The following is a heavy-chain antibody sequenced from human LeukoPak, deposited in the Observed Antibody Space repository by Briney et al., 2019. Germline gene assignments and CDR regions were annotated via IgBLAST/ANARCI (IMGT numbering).Heavy chain of an antibody. J-gene: IGHJ4*02. D-gene: IGHD6-13*01. Sequence: GGSLRLSCAASRXTFSSYSMNWVRQAPGRGLEWVSSISTSSTYIYYADSVKGRFTISRDNAKNSLYLQMNSLRAEDTAVYYCASEHIAGALWYFDYWGQGTLVTVSS. CDR2: ISTSSTYI. V-gene: IGHV3-21*01. CDR1: RXTFSSYS. CDR3: ASEHIAGALWYFDY.